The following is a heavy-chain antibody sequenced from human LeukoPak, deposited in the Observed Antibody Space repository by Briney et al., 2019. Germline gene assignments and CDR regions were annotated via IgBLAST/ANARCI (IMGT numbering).Heavy chain of an antibody. J-gene: IGHJ3*02. D-gene: IGHD1-26*01. CDR3: ARQGVSGSYSDDAFDI. Sequence: SQTLSLTCAVSGGSISSGGYSWSWIRQPPGKGLEWIGYIYHSGSTYYNPSLKSRVTISVDRSKNQFSLKLSSVTAADTAVYYCARQGVSGSYSDDAFDIWGQGTMVTVSS. V-gene: IGHV4-30-2*01. CDR1: GGSISSGGYS. CDR2: IYHSGST.